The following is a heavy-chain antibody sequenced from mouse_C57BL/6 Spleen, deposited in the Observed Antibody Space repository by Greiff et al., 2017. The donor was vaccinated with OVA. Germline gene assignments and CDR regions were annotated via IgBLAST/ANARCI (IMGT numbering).Heavy chain of an antibody. Sequence: VQLKESGPELVKPGASVKMSCKASRYTFTDYNMHWVKQSHGKSLEWIGYINPNNGGTSYNQKFKGKATLTVNKSSSTAYMELRSLTSEDSAVYYCARRSTNWYFDVWGTGTTVTVSS. V-gene: IGHV1-22*01. D-gene: IGHD5-1*01. CDR1: RYTFTDYN. J-gene: IGHJ1*03. CDR3: ARRSTNWYFDV. CDR2: INPNNGGT.